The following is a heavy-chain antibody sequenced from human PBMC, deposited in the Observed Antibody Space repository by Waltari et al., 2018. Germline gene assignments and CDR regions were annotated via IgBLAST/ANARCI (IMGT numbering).Heavy chain of an antibody. Sequence: EVQLVESGGVVVQPGGSLRLSCAASGFTFDDYAMHWVRQAPGKGLDWSTRSNWDCNSPYYANPAKVRFTISRDNSKNSVYLPMNSLRAEGTSLYYCAKDWGDHGAFDIWVQGTMVTVSS. J-gene: IGHJ3*02. V-gene: IGHV3-43D*04. CDR2: SNWDCNSP. CDR1: GFTFDDYA. D-gene: IGHD2-21*02. CDR3: AKDWGDHGAFDI.